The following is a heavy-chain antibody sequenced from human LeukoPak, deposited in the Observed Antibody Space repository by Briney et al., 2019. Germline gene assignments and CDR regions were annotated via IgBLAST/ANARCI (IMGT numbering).Heavy chain of an antibody. Sequence: GGSLRLSCAASGFTFSSYWMSWVRQAPGKGVEGVANIKQDGSEKDYVDSGKSRFTISRDNAKNSLYLQMNSLRAEDTAVYYCAREEGSGGYYHGMDVWGKGTTVTVSS. CDR3: AREEGSGGYYHGMDV. CDR1: GFTFSSYW. V-gene: IGHV3-7*03. D-gene: IGHD3-10*01. J-gene: IGHJ6*04. CDR2: IKQDGSEK.